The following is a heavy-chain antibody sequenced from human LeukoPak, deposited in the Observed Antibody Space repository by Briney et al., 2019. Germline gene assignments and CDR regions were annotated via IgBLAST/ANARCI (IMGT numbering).Heavy chain of an antibody. CDR3: ARDSLYCSGGSCYPSVVYYYYGMDV. V-gene: IGHV3-11*01. J-gene: IGHJ6*02. Sequence: PGGSLRLSCAASGFTFSDYYMSWIRQAPGKGLEWVSYISSCGSTIYYADSVKGRFTISRDNAKNSLYLQMNSLRAEDTAVYYCARDSLYCSGGSCYPSVVYYYYGMDVWGQGTTVTVSS. CDR1: GFTFSDYY. D-gene: IGHD2-15*01. CDR2: ISSCGSTI.